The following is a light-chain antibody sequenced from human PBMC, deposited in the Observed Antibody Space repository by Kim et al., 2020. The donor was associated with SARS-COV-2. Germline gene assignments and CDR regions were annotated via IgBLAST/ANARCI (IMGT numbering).Light chain of an antibody. CDR1: QSVSSSY. CDR3: QQYGSSPLT. Sequence: LSPGETATLSCRANQSVSSSYLAWYQQKPGQAPRLLIYGASSRATGIPDRFSGSGSGTDFTLTISRLEPEDFAVYYCQQYGSSPLTFGGGTKLEI. J-gene: IGKJ4*01. CDR2: GAS. V-gene: IGKV3-20*01.